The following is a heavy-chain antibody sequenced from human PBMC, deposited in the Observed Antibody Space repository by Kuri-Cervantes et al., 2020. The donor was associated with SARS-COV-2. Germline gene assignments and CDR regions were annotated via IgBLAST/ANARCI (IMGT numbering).Heavy chain of an antibody. D-gene: IGHD3-3*01. CDR3: ARARTTSYYDFWSGYYFHYYYGMDV. CDR1: GFTFSSYA. J-gene: IGHJ6*02. V-gene: IGHV3-23*01. Sequence: GESLKISCAGSGFTFSSYAMSWVRQAPGKGLEWVSVISGSGGATYLADSVKGRFTISRDNSKNTLYLQMNSLRAEDTAVYYCARARTTSYYDFWSGYYFHYYYGMDVWGQGTTVTVSS. CDR2: ISGSGGAT.